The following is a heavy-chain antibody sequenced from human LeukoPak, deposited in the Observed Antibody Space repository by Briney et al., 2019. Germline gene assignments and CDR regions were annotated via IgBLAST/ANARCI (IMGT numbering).Heavy chain of an antibody. CDR2: INPSGGNT. V-gene: IGHV1-46*01. D-gene: IGHD6-6*01. J-gene: IGHJ6*03. CDR3: ARERIAANHYYYYYMDV. CDR1: GYTFTSYY. Sequence: ASVKVSCKASGYTFTSYYMHWVRQAPGQGLEWMGIINPSGGNTSYAQKFQGRVTMTRDMSTSTVYMELSSLRSEDTAVYYCARERIAANHYYYYYMDVWGKGTTVTVSS.